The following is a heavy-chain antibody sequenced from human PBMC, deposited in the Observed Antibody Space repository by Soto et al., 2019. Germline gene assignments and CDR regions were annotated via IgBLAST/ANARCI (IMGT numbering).Heavy chain of an antibody. CDR3: AREDNGGDRDYYGLDV. CDR2: VHYSGSV. V-gene: IGHV4-30-4*01. J-gene: IGHJ6*02. CDR1: GGSISFDHYH. Sequence: SETLSLTCTVSGGSISFDHYHWTWIRQPPGKGLEWIGYVHYSGSVLYNPSLQSRVSISVDTSKNQFSLKLSSVTAADTAVYFCAREDNGGDRDYYGLDVWGQGTTVTVSS. D-gene: IGHD2-21*02.